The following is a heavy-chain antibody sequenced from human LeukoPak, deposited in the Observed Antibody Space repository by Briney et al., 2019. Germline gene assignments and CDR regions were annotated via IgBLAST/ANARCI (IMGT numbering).Heavy chain of an antibody. V-gene: IGHV1-8*01. CDR3: ARLSSHYGDYKVDP. CDR2: INPHSGKT. D-gene: IGHD4-17*01. CDR1: GYPFSNYD. J-gene: IGHJ5*02. Sequence: ASVKVSCKTSGYPFSNYDINWVRQATGQGLDWMGWINPHSGKTGYAQKFQGRVTMTTDTSASTAYMELSSLRSEDTAVYYCARLSSHYGDYKVDPWGQGTLVTVSS.